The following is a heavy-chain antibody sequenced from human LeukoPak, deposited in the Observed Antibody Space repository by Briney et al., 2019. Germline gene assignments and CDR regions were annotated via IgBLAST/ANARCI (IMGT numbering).Heavy chain of an antibody. Sequence: GGSLRLSCAASGLTFRSYAMNWVRQAPGKGLEWVSAISGSGGSTYYADSVKGRFTISRDNSKNTLYLQMNRLRFEDTAVYYCAKDPDYYDSSGYSQGVDYWGQGTLVTVSS. V-gene: IGHV3-23*01. CDR2: ISGSGGST. J-gene: IGHJ4*02. CDR1: GLTFRSYA. D-gene: IGHD3-22*01. CDR3: AKDPDYYDSSGYSQGVDY.